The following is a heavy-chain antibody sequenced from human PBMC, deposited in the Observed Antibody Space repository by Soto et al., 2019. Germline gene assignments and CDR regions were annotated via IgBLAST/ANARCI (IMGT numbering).Heavy chain of an antibody. CDR1: GYSFSNSG. V-gene: IGHV1-18*01. Sequence: ASVKVSCKASGYSFSNSGFSWMRQAPGQGLEWMGWISTYNGNTNYAQKFQGRLSMTRDTSTTTAFMELTTLRSDDTAAYYCARDEYNNGRNWLNPWGQGTLVTVSS. D-gene: IGHD2-8*01. CDR3: ARDEYNNGRNWLNP. J-gene: IGHJ5*02. CDR2: ISTYNGNT.